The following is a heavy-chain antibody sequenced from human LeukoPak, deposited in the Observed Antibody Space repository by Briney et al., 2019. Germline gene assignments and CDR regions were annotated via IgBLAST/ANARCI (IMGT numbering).Heavy chain of an antibody. CDR3: ARHRGIAAAPGYFDY. D-gene: IGHD6-13*01. CDR2: INHSGST. J-gene: IGHJ4*02. V-gene: IGHV4-34*01. Sequence: KTSETLSLTCAVYGGSFSGYYWSWIRQPPGKGLEWIGEINHSGSTNYNPSLKSRVTISVDTSKNQFSLKLSSVTAADTAVYYCARHRGIAAAPGYFDYWGQGTLVTVSS. CDR1: GGSFSGYY.